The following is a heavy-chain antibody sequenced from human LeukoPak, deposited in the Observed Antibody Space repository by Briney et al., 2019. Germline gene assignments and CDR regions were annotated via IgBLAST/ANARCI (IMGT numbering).Heavy chain of an antibody. J-gene: IGHJ4*02. D-gene: IGHD6-6*01. Sequence: GGSLRLSCAASGFTFSDHYMSWIRQAPGKGLEWVSYISSSSSYTNYADSVKGRFTISRDNAKNSLSLQVNSLRAEDTAVYYCARLYLQAARPKDYWGQGTLVTVSS. CDR1: GFTFSDHY. V-gene: IGHV3-11*03. CDR3: ARLYLQAARPKDY. CDR2: ISSSSSYT.